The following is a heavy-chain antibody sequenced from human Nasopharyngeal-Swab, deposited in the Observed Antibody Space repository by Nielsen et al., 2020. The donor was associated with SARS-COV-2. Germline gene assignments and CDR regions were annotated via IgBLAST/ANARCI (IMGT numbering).Heavy chain of an antibody. CDR1: GFTFSDSA. CDR2: IRSKGNNYAT. D-gene: IGHD2-21*02. J-gene: IGHJ4*02. V-gene: IGHV3-73*01. Sequence: ETLSLTCAASGFTFSDSAIHWVRQASGKGLEWVGRIRSKGNNYATAYAASVKGRFIIFRDDPTNTAYLQMNGLKTEDTAVYYCTRCGGGCYSGRDYWGQGTLVTVSS. CDR3: TRCGGGCYSGRDY.